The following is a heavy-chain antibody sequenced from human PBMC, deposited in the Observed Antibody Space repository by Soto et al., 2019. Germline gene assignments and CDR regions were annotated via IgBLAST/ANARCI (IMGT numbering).Heavy chain of an antibody. Sequence: GGSLRLSCAASGFTFSSYAMSWVRQAPGKGLEWVSAISGSGGSTYYADSVKGRFTISRDNSKNTLYLQMNSLRAEDTAVYYCARSRYCSGGSCYARAAYYYGMDVWGQGTTVTVSS. CDR2: ISGSGGST. V-gene: IGHV3-23*01. CDR1: GFTFSSYA. D-gene: IGHD2-15*01. CDR3: ARSRYCSGGSCYARAAYYYGMDV. J-gene: IGHJ6*02.